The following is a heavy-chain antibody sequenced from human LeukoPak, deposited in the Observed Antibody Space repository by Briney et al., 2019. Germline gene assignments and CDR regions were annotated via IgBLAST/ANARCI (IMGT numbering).Heavy chain of an antibody. J-gene: IGHJ3*02. CDR2: IYYSGST. CDR1: GGSISSYY. CDR3: ARVRVPDELGPDAFDI. Sequence: PSETLSLTCTVSGGSISSYYWSWIRQPPGKGLEWIGYIYYSGSTNYNPSLKSRVTISVDTSKNQFSLKLSSVTADDTAVYYCARVRVPDELGPDAFDIWGQGTMVTVSS. V-gene: IGHV4-59*01. D-gene: IGHD7-27*01.